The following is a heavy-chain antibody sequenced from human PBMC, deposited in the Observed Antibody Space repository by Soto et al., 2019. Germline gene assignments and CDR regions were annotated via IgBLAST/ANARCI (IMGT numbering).Heavy chain of an antibody. CDR3: AGGVAVAGTLLGYFDY. CDR2: IYHSGST. CDR1: GGSISSSNW. V-gene: IGHV4-4*02. Sequence: QVQLQESGPGLVKPSGTLSLTCAVSGGSISSSNWWSWVRQPPGKGLEWIGEIYHSGSTNYNPSLKSRVTISGDKSKNQFSLKLSSVTAADTAVYYCAGGVAVAGTLLGYFDYWGQGTLVTVSS. D-gene: IGHD6-19*01. J-gene: IGHJ4*02.